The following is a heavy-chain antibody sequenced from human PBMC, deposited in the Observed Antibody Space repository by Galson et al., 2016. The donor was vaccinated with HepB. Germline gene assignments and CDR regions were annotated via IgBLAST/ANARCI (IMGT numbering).Heavy chain of an antibody. V-gene: IGHV3-48*03. Sequence: LRLSCAASGFTFSRYEMNWVRQAPVKGLEWVSYISSSGTTIYYADSVKGRFTISRDNAKNSLYLQMNSLRAEDTAVYYCAREPVRLDDLLTGPPKNPDYWGQGTLVAVSS. CDR1: GFTFSRYE. CDR3: AREPVRLDDLLTGPPKNPDY. D-gene: IGHD3-9*01. J-gene: IGHJ4*02. CDR2: ISSSGTTI.